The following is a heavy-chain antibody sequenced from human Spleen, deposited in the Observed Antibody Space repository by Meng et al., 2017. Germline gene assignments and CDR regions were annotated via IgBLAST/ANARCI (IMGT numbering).Heavy chain of an antibody. CDR3: ARGPTTMAHDFDY. CDR1: GGSFSDYY. V-gene: IGHV4-34*01. D-gene: IGHD4-11*01. J-gene: IGHJ4*02. Sequence: VLRPRWGSGVLSPCETRSLPCVFLGGSFSDYYWSWIRQPPGKGLEWIGEINHSGSTNYNPSLESRATISVDTSQNNLSLKLSSVTAADSAVYYCARGPTTMAHDFDYWGQGTLVTVSS. CDR2: INHSGST.